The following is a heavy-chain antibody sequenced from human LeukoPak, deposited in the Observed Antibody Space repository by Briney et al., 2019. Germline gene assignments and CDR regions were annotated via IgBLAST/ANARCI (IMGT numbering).Heavy chain of an antibody. Sequence: SETLSLTCTVSGGSISSYYWSWIRQPAGKGLEWIGRIYYSGSTYYNPSLKSRVTISVDTSKNQFSLKLSSVTAADTAVYYCARAAEAHSSWSYYFDYWGQGTLVTVSS. J-gene: IGHJ4*02. D-gene: IGHD6-13*01. V-gene: IGHV4-4*07. CDR2: IYYSGST. CDR1: GGSISSYY. CDR3: ARAAEAHSSWSYYFDY.